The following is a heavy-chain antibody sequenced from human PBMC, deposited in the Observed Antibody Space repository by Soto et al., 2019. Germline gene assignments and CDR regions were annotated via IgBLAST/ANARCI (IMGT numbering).Heavy chain of an antibody. CDR3: ARGGDSGHYFDY. V-gene: IGHV4-34*01. CDR1: GGSFSSYY. CDR2: INHSGST. D-gene: IGHD4-17*01. Sequence: SETLSLTCAAYGGSFSSYYWSWIRQPPGKGLEWIGEINHSGSTNYNPSLKSRVTISVDTSKNQFSLKLSSVTAADTAVYYCARGGDSGHYFDYWGQGTLVTVSS. J-gene: IGHJ4*02.